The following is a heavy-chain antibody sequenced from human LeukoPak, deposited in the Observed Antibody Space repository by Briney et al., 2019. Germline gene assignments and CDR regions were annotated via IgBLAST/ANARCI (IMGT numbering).Heavy chain of an antibody. J-gene: IGHJ3*02. CDR3: ATVRTTIGVSSNWGHDAFDM. D-gene: IGHD6-13*01. V-gene: IGHV3-30-3*01. CDR1: GFTFNSYA. CDR2: ISFGGSDK. Sequence: GGSLRLSCAASGFTFNSYAMHWVRQAPGKGLEWVAVISFGGSDKYYADSVKGRFTISRDNSKNTLYLQMNGLRVEDTAMYYCATVRTTIGVSSNWGHDAFDMWGQGTMVTVS.